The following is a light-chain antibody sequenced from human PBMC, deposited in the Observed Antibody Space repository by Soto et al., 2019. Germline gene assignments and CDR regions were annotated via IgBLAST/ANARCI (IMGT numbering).Light chain of an antibody. Sequence: QSALTQPASLSGSPGQSITISCTGTSSDIGAYNYVSWYQHHSGKAPKLLIYDVSTRPSGVSNRFSGSKSGNTASLTISGLPAEDEADYYCNSYTTSGDTRSAFGTGTKVTVL. CDR1: SSDIGAYNY. V-gene: IGLV2-14*01. J-gene: IGLJ1*01. CDR2: DVS. CDR3: NSYTTSGDTRSA.